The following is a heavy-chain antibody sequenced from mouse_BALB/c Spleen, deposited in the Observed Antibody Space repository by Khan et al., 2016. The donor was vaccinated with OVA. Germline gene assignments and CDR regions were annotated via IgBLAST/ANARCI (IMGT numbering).Heavy chain of an antibody. CDR1: GFSLITYG. Sequence: QVQLKESGPGLVRPSQTLSITCTVSGFSLITYGVHWIRQSPGKGLEWLGVIRSGGNTDYNAAFISRLSITKDNSKSQVFFKMNSLHADDTAMYYCARNSYMYDFTYWGQGTLVTVSA. V-gene: IGHV2-2*01. CDR3: ARNSYMYDFTY. CDR2: IRSGGNT. J-gene: IGHJ3*01. D-gene: IGHD2-14*01.